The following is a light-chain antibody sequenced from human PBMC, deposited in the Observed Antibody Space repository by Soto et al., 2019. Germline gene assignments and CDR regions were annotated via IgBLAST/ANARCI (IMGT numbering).Light chain of an antibody. Sequence: EIVLTQSPGTLSLSPGERATLSCRASQSFRSTYLAWFQQKPGQAPRLLIYGASSRATDVPDRFSGSGSGTDFTLTISRLESEDFAVYYCQQYGSSPYTFGQGTRLDIK. CDR3: QQYGSSPYT. V-gene: IGKV3-20*01. CDR2: GAS. CDR1: QSFRSTY. J-gene: IGKJ5*01.